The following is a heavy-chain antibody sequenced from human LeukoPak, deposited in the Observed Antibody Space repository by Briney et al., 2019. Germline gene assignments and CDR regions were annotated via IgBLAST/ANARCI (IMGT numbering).Heavy chain of an antibody. V-gene: IGHV1-69*05. D-gene: IGHD5-18*01. CDR2: IIPIFGTA. J-gene: IGHJ4*02. CDR3: ARGGYNFGYYFDY. CDR1: GGTFSSYA. Sequence: ASVKVSCKASGGTFSSYAISWVRQAPGQGLEWMGGIIPIFGTANYAQKFQGRVTMTRDMSTSTVYMELSSLRSEDTVVYYCARGGYNFGYYFDYWGQGTLVTVSS.